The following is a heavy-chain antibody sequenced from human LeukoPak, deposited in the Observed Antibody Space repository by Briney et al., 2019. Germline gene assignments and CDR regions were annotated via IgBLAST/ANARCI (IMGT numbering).Heavy chain of an antibody. CDR2: IRYDGSNK. CDR1: GFTFSSYG. Sequence: GGSLRLSRAASGFTFSSYGMHWVRQAPGKGLEWVAFIRYDGSNKYYADSVKGRFTISRDNSKNTLYLQMNSLRAEDTAVYYCAKARAVAGHGRDNWFDPWGQGTLVTVSS. V-gene: IGHV3-30*02. D-gene: IGHD6-19*01. CDR3: AKARAVAGHGRDNWFDP. J-gene: IGHJ5*02.